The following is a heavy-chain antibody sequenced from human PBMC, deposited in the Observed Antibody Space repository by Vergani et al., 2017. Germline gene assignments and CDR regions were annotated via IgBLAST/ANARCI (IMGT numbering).Heavy chain of an antibody. J-gene: IGHJ4*02. V-gene: IGHV4-61*02. CDR2: IFSSWTT. Sequence: QVQLQESGPGLVKPSQTLSLSCTVSGGSVRTSIGYYWTWIRQPAGKTLEWIGEIFSSWTTNYNPSFKNRVTMSVDTSKNQFSLKLNAVTAADTAVDYFARGSMAEGGSGPDKWGQGTLVTVSS. CDR1: GGSVRTSIGYY. D-gene: IGHD6-13*01. CDR3: ARGSMAEGGSGPDK.